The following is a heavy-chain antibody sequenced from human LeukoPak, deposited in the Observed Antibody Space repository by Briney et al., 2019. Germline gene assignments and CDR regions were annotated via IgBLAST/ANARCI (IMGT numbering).Heavy chain of an antibody. D-gene: IGHD5-24*01. Sequence: SETLSLTCAVYGGSFSGYYCSWIRQPPGKGLEWIGEINHSGSTNYNPSLKSRVTISVDTSKNQFSLKLSSVTAADTAVYYCARDEMATIGGFGYWGQGTLVTVSS. V-gene: IGHV4-34*01. J-gene: IGHJ4*02. CDR1: GGSFSGYY. CDR3: ARDEMATIGGFGY. CDR2: INHSGST.